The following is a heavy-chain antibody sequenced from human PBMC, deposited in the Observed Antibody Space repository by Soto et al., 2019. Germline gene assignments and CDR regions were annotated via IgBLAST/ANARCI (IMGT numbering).Heavy chain of an antibody. Sequence: GGSLILSCAASGFTFDDYAMHWVRQAPGKGLEWVSGISWNSGNIGYADSVKGRFTISRDNAKNSLYLQMNSLRAEDTALYYCAKGPLDRGYSYGRLFDYWGQGTLVTVSS. J-gene: IGHJ4*02. CDR2: ISWNSGNI. V-gene: IGHV3-9*01. CDR3: AKGPLDRGYSYGRLFDY. D-gene: IGHD5-18*01. CDR1: GFTFDDYA.